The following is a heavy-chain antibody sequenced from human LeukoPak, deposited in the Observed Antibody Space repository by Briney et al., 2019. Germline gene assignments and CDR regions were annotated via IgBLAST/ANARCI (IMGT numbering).Heavy chain of an antibody. J-gene: IGHJ6*02. CDR3: ARGGGLDV. CDR2: ISWNSGSI. D-gene: IGHD3-16*01. V-gene: IGHV3-9*01. Sequence: LPGGSLRLSCAASGFTFTDYTMHWVRQAPGKGLEWVSGISWNSGSIGYADSVKGRFTISRDNAKNSLYLQMSNLRAEDTAVYFCARGGGLDVWGQGATVTVSS. CDR1: GFTFTDYT.